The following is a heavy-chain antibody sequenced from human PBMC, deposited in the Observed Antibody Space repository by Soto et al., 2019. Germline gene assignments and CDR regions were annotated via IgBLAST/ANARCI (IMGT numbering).Heavy chain of an antibody. CDR1: GFTFSSYT. CDR2: ISSSSSYI. D-gene: IGHD6-13*01. V-gene: IGHV3-21*01. Sequence: EVQLVESGGGLVKPGGSLRLSCAASGFTFSSYTMNWVRQAPGKGLEWVSSISSSSSYIYYADSVKGRFTISRDNDMNELCVSTNDLRAGDRAVYYFVRECVAAGTGDYLGQGTLVTVSS. J-gene: IGHJ4*02. CDR3: VRECVAAGTGDY.